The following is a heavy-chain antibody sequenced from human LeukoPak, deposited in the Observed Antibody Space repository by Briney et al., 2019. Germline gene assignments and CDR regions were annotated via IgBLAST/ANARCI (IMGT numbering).Heavy chain of an antibody. Sequence: SETLSLTCTVSGGSISSYYWSWIRQPAGKGLEWIGRIYSSGSTNYNPSLKSRVTMSVDTSKNQFSLKLSSVTAADTAVYYCARVDRRDYYDSSGYVSRADAFDIWGQGTMVTVSS. CDR1: GGSISSYY. CDR2: IYSSGST. V-gene: IGHV4-4*07. CDR3: ARVDRRDYYDSSGYVSRADAFDI. J-gene: IGHJ3*02. D-gene: IGHD3-22*01.